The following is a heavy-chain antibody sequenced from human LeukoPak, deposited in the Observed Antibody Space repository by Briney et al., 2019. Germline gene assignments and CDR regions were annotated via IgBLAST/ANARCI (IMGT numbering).Heavy chain of an antibody. J-gene: IGHJ4*02. Sequence: ASVNVSCKASGGTFSSYAISWVRQAPGQGLEWMGGIIPIFGTANYAQKFQGRVTITADKSTHTAYMELSSLRSEDTAVYYCARDSGAAGKDYWGQGTLVTVSS. D-gene: IGHD6-13*01. CDR3: ARDSGAAGKDY. CDR2: IIPIFGTA. V-gene: IGHV1-69*06. CDR1: GGTFSSYA.